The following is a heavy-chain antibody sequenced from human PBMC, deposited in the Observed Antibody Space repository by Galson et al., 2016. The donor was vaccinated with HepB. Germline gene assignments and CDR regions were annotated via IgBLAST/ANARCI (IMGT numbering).Heavy chain of an antibody. Sequence: SVKVSCKAAGYVFSTYGLSWVRQAPGQGLEWMGWINTYSGNTNHAQQFQGRVTMTTDTSTSTSYMELRSMKSDDAAVYYWSRDRAQLLQYYTYHLAMDVWGQGTTVTVSS. V-gene: IGHV1-18*01. CDR1: GYVFSTYG. J-gene: IGHJ6*02. CDR3: SRDRAQLLQYYTYHLAMDV. D-gene: IGHD5-24*01. CDR2: INTYSGNT.